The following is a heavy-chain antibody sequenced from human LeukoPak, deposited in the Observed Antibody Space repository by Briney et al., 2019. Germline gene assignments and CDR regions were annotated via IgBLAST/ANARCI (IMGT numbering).Heavy chain of an antibody. J-gene: IGHJ6*02. CDR2: FDPEDGET. D-gene: IGHD2-2*01. Sequence: ASVKVSCKVSGYTLTELSMHWVRQAPGKGLEWMGGFDPEDGETIYAQKFQGRVTMTEDTSTDTAYMELSSLRSEDTAVYYCATGTAYCSSTSCRDTGMDVWGQGTTVTVSS. CDR1: GYTLTELS. V-gene: IGHV1-24*01. CDR3: ATGTAYCSSTSCRDTGMDV.